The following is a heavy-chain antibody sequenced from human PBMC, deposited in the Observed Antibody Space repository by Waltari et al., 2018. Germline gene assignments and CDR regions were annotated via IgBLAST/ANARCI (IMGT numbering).Heavy chain of an antibody. CDR2: ISSSSSYI. CDR3: ARVPPYGDYVPWFDP. J-gene: IGHJ5*02. Sequence: EVQLVESGGGLVKPGGSLRLSCAASGFTFSSYSLNWVRQDPGKGLEWVSSISSSSSYIYYADSVKGRFTISRDNAKNSLYLQMNSLRAEDTAVYYCARVPPYGDYVPWFDPWGQGTLVTVSS. CDR1: GFTFSSYS. D-gene: IGHD4-17*01. V-gene: IGHV3-21*01.